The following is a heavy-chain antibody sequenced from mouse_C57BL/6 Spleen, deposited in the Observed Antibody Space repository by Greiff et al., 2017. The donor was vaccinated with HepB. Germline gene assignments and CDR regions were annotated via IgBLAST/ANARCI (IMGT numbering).Heavy chain of an antibody. D-gene: IGHD1-1*01. Sequence: QVQLQQSGAELVRPGTSVKLSCKASGYTFTSYWMHWVKQRPGQGLEWIGVIDPSDSYTNYNQKFKGKATLTVDTSSSTAYMQLSSLTSEDSAVYYCARRDYYGREYFDVWGTGTTVTVSS. CDR1: GYTFTSYW. CDR2: IDPSDSYT. CDR3: ARRDYYGREYFDV. J-gene: IGHJ1*03. V-gene: IGHV1-59*01.